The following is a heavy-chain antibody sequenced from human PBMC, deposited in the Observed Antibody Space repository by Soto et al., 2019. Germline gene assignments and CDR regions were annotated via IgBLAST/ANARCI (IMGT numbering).Heavy chain of an antibody. CDR2: ISGSGGST. CDR3: AKGAVYYDSSGYFDY. J-gene: IGHJ4*02. V-gene: IGHV3-23*01. D-gene: IGHD3-22*01. CDR1: GFTISSYR. Sequence: GGSRLQTCSASGFTISSYRMTLVLKAAGKGLEWVSAISGSGGSTYYADSVKGRFTISRDNSKNTLYLQMNSLRAEDTAVYYCAKGAVYYDSSGYFDYWGQGTLDTVAS.